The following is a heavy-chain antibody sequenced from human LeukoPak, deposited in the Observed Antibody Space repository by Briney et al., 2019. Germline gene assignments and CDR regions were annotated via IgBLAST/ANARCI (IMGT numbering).Heavy chain of an antibody. CDR3: ARYRSLGYDAFDI. D-gene: IGHD3-16*01. Sequence: PSETLSLTCAVYGGSFSGYYWSWIRQPPGKGLEWIGEINHSGSTNYNPSLKSRVTISVDTSKNQFSLKLSSVTAADTAVYYCARYRSLGYDAFDIWGQGTMVTVSS. V-gene: IGHV4-34*01. CDR2: INHSGST. CDR1: GGSFSGYY. J-gene: IGHJ3*02.